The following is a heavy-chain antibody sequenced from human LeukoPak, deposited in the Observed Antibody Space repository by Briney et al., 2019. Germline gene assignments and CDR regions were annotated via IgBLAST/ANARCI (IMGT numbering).Heavy chain of an antibody. CDR2: SYYRSKWFY. CDR3: TRDSGLGNDAFDV. V-gene: IGHV6-1*01. J-gene: IGHJ3*01. D-gene: IGHD3-10*01. Sequence: SQTLSLTCAISGDSVSSNSAAWDWIRQSPSRGLEWLGRSYYRSKWFYDYAVSVKSRITINPDTFKNQFSLLLNSVTPEDTAVYYCTRDSGLGNDAFDVWGQGTMVTVSS. CDR1: GDSVSSNSAA.